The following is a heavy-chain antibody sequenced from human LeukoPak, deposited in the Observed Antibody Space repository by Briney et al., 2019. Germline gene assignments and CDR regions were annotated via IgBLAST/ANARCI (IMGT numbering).Heavy chain of an antibody. J-gene: IGHJ3*02. CDR1: GDSVSSNSAA. CDR2: TYYRSKWYN. V-gene: IGHV6-1*01. CDR3: ASYYDILTGYFPWAFDI. D-gene: IGHD3-9*01. Sequence: SQTLSLTCAISGDSVSSNSAAWNWIRQSPSRGLEWLGRTYYRSKWYNDYAVSVKSRITSNPDTSKNQFSLQLNSVTPEDTAVYYCASYYDILTGYFPWAFDIWGQGTMVTVSS.